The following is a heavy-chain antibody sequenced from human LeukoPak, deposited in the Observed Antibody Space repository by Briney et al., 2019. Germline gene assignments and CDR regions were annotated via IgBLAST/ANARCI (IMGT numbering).Heavy chain of an antibody. Sequence: GGSLRLSCAASGFTFSNTWMNWVRQAPGKGLEWVSAIRGSGGSTNYADSVKGRFTISRDNSKNTLYLQMNSLRAEDTAVYYCAKGGGVLVGPTMAYWGQGTLVTVSS. CDR1: GFTFSNTW. V-gene: IGHV3-23*01. CDR3: AKGGGVLVGPTMAY. CDR2: IRGSGGST. D-gene: IGHD1-26*01. J-gene: IGHJ4*02.